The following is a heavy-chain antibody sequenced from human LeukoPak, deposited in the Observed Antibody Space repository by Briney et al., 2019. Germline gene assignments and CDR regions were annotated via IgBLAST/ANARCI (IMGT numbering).Heavy chain of an antibody. CDR2: ISTSGGST. J-gene: IGHJ4*02. V-gene: IGHV3-23*01. D-gene: IGHD3-22*01. Sequence: PGGSLRLSCAASGFTFNTYDMSWVCRAPGKGLEWVSSISTSGGSTYYADSVKGRFTISRDNSKNTLYLQTNSLRAEDTAVYYCAKGRTSGYYAPLDQWGQGTHVTVSS. CDR3: AKGRTSGYYAPLDQ. CDR1: GFTFNTYD.